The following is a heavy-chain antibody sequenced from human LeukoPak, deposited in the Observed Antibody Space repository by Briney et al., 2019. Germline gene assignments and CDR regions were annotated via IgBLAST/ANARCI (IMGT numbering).Heavy chain of an antibody. J-gene: IGHJ5*02. Sequence: GESLKISCKGSGYSFTSHWIGWVRQMPGKGLEWMGIILPGDSGTRYSPSFQGQVTISVDKSISTAYLQWSSLRASDTAIYCCARQNYDSMTGPNWFDPWGQGTLVIVSS. D-gene: IGHD3-9*01. V-gene: IGHV5-51*01. CDR1: GYSFTSHW. CDR2: ILPGDSGT. CDR3: ARQNYDSMTGPNWFDP.